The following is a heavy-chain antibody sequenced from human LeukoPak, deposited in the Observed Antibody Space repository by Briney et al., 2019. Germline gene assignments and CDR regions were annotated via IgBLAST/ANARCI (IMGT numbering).Heavy chain of an antibody. J-gene: IGHJ4*02. Sequence: GASVKVSCKTSGYSGNFYGITWVRQVAGQGLEWMGWISAQHGQTEYAPNSQDRVTMTTDTYTNTAYMELRSLRSDDTAVYYCARDKGTSYLSSFDYWGQGTLVTVSS. D-gene: IGHD6-6*01. CDR3: ARDKGTSYLSSFDY. CDR2: ISAQHGQT. CDR1: GYSGNFYG. V-gene: IGHV1-18*01.